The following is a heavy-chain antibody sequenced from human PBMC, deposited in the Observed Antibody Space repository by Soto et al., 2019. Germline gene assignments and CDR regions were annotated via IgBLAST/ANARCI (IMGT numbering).Heavy chain of an antibody. Sequence: QLQLQESGSGLVKPSQTLSLTCAVSGGSISSGGYSWSWIRQPPGKGLEWIGYMYHSGGTYYNPSLKIRITTSIDRSNNQCSQKLSSLTAADTAMYYCARALHNWCQGMLVTFSS. CDR1: GGSISSGGYS. V-gene: IGHV4-30-2*01. CDR2: MYHSGGT. D-gene: IGHD3-10*01. CDR3: ARALHN. J-gene: IGHJ4*02.